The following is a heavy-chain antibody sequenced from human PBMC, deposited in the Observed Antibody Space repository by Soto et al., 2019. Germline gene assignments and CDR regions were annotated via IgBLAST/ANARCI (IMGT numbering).Heavy chain of an antibody. CDR1: GGSMTIYY. D-gene: IGHD2-15*01. CDR3: ARDWGCSGGSCYSYPTYYMDV. Sequence: SETLSLTCTVSGGSMTIYYWGWIRQPHGKGLEWIGYINYSGSTYYNPSLKSRVTISVDTSKNQFSLKLSSVTAADTAVYYCARDWGCSGGSCYSYPTYYMDVWGKGTTVTVSS. J-gene: IGHJ6*03. CDR2: INYSGST. V-gene: IGHV4-59*12.